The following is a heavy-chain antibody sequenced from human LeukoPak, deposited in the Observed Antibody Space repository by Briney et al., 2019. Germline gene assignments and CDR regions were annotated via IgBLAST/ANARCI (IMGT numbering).Heavy chain of an antibody. CDR2: IRYDGSNK. CDR1: GFTFSSYG. CDR3: AKDVPVWGSYRGYYFDY. J-gene: IGHJ4*02. D-gene: IGHD3-16*02. Sequence: TGGSLRLSCAASGFTFSSYGMHWVRQAPGKGLEWVAFIRYDGSNKYYADSVKGRFTISRDNSKNTLYLQMNSLRAEDTAVYYCAKDVPVWGSYRGYYFDYWGQGTLVTVSS. V-gene: IGHV3-30*02.